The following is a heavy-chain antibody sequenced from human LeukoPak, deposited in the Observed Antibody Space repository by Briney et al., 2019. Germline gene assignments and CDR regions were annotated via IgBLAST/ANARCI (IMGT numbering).Heavy chain of an antibody. V-gene: IGHV4-34*01. CDR3: ARGFRGYAPSTSYYYGMDV. J-gene: IGHJ6*02. CDR2: INHSGST. CDR1: GGSFSVYY. Sequence: SETLSLTCAVYGGSFSVYYWSWIRQPPGKGLEWIGEINHSGSTNYNPSLKSRVTISVDTSKNQLSLKLSSVTAADTAVYYCARGFRGYAPSTSYYYGMDVWGQGTTVTVSS. D-gene: IGHD5-12*01.